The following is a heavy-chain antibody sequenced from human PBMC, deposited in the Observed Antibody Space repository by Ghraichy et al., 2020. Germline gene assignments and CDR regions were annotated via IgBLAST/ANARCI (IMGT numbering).Heavy chain of an antibody. Sequence: ESLNISCAVYGGSFSGYYWSWIRQPPGKGLEWIGEINHSGSTNYNPSLKSRVTISVDTSKNQFSLKLSSVTAADTAVYYCARGLYYYYGMDVWGQGTTVTVSS. V-gene: IGHV4-34*01. CDR2: INHSGST. J-gene: IGHJ6*02. CDR1: GGSFSGYY. CDR3: ARGLYYYYGMDV.